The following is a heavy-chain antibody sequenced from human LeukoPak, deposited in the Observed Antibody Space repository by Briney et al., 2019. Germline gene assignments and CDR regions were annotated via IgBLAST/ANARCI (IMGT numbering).Heavy chain of an antibody. J-gene: IGHJ5*02. Sequence: ASVKVSCKASGYTFTSYAMHWVRQAPGQRREWMGWINAGNGNTKYSQKFQGRVTITRDTSASTAYMELSSLRSEDTAVYYCARGYCSGGSCDLSWFDPWGQGTLVTVSS. CDR1: GYTFTSYA. CDR2: INAGNGNT. CDR3: ARGYCSGGSCDLSWFDP. V-gene: IGHV1-3*01. D-gene: IGHD2-15*01.